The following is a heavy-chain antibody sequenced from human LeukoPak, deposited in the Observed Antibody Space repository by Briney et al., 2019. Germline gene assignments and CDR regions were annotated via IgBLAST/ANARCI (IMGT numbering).Heavy chain of an antibody. D-gene: IGHD2-21*02. CDR1: GYTFTGYY. J-gene: IGHJ4*02. V-gene: IGHV1-46*01. CDR2: INPSSGNT. CDR3: ARAYCGGDCYSGFSHYYFDY. Sequence: ASVKVSCKASGYTFTGYYMHWVRQAPGQGLEWMGIINPSSGNTSFPQHFQGRVTMTRDTSTSTVYMELSSLRSEDTAVYYCARAYCGGDCYSGFSHYYFDYWSQGTLVTVSS.